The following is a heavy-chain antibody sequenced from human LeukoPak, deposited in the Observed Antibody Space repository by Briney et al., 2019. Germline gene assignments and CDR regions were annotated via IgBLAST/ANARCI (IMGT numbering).Heavy chain of an antibody. CDR3: ARVRTEWYIDL. V-gene: IGHV3-7*01. J-gene: IGHJ2*01. CDR1: GVIFSPYW. CDR2: MKEDGGEK. Sequence: PGGSLRLSCAASGVIFSPYWVTWVRQAPGMGLEWVANMKEDGGEKCYVDSVRGRFTISRDNAKNSLYLQMNSLRVEDTGVYYCARVRTEWYIDLWGRGTLVTVST. D-gene: IGHD2-8*02.